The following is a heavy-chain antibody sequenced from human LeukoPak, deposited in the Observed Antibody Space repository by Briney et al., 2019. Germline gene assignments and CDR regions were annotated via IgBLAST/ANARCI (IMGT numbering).Heavy chain of an antibody. CDR2: ITKSGGST. Sequence: GGSLRLSCAASGFTFSSYAMSWVRQAPGKGLEWVSAITKSGGSTYYADSVKGRFTISRDNSKNTLYLQMNSLRAEDTAVYYCAKKTIVGATRDDIWGLGTMVTVSS. CDR1: GFTFSSYA. D-gene: IGHD1-26*01. J-gene: IGHJ3*02. CDR3: AKKTIVGATRDDI. V-gene: IGHV3-23*01.